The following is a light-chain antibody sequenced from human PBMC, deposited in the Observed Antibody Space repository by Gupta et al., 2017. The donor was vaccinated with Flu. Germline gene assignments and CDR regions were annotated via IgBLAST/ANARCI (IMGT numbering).Light chain of an antibody. CDR2: AAS. Sequence: PSSLSASVGDRVIITCRASQGISNYLAWYQQKPGKVPKLLIYAASTLQSGVPSRFIGSGSGTDFTLTISSLQPEDVATYYCQKYNNAPNTFGQGTKLEIK. CDR3: QKYNNAPNT. V-gene: IGKV1-27*01. J-gene: IGKJ2*01. CDR1: QGISNY.